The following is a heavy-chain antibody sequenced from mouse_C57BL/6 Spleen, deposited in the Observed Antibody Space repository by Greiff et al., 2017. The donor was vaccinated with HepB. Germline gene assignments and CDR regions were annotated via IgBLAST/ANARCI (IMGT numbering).Heavy chain of an antibody. V-gene: IGHV1-7*01. Sequence: QVQLQQSGAELAKPGASVKLSCKASGYTFTSYWMHWVKQRPGQGLEWSGYINRSSGYTKYNQKIKDKATLTADKSSSTAYMQLSSLTYEDSAVYYCARWSTMVTTGGEYYAMDYWGQGTSVTVAS. D-gene: IGHD2-2*01. CDR3: ARWSTMVTTGGEYYAMDY. J-gene: IGHJ4*01. CDR2: INRSSGYT. CDR1: GYTFTSYW.